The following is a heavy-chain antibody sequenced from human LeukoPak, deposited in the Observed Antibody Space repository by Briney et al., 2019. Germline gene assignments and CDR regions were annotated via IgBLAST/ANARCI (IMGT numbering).Heavy chain of an antibody. J-gene: IGHJ4*02. D-gene: IGHD5-12*01. CDR3: ARDRRGDSGFDYTYFDY. V-gene: IGHV1-69*04. CDR1: GGTFSSYG. Sequence: SVKVSCKASGGTFSSYGISWLRQAPGQGLEWMGRIIPILGIANYAQKFQGRVTITADKSTTTAYMELSSLRSDDTAVYYCARDRRGDSGFDYTYFDYWGQGTLVTVSS. CDR2: IIPILGIA.